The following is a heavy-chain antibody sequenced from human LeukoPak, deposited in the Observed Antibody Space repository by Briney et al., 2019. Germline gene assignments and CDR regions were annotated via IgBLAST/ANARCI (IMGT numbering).Heavy chain of an antibody. D-gene: IGHD1-26*01. J-gene: IGHJ5*02. CDR3: AKDIKPDGKWDIVS. CDR1: GFTFRTYA. V-gene: IGHV3-23*01. CDR2: IIGNGDTT. Sequence: GGSLRLSCAASGFTFRTYAMNWIRQAPGKGLECVSGIIGNGDTTYYADSVRGRFTISRDNSKNTLYLQMDSLRVEDTALYYCAKDIKPDGKWDIVSWGQGILVTVSS.